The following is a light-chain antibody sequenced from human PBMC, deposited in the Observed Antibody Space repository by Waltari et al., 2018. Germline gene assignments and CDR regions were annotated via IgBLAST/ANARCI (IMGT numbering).Light chain of an antibody. CDR2: DVS. CDR3: SSFTTTFSLV. J-gene: IGLJ2*01. V-gene: IGLV2-14*03. Sequence: SWYQQHPGTVPKVLIYDVSKRPSGVSDRFSGSKSGNTASLTISGLQTEDEATYYCSSFTTTFSLVFGGGTDLTVL.